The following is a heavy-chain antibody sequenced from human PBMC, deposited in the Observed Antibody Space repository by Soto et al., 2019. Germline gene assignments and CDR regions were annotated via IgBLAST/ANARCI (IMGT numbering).Heavy chain of an antibody. CDR2: IDPSDSYT. J-gene: IGHJ6*02. CDR3: ARLLWFDGGGSLDV. Sequence: GESLKISCKGSGYSFTTYWIYWVRQMPGTGLEWMGRIDPSDSYTTYGPSFQGHVTISADKSISTAYLQWSSRKASDTAMYYCARLLWFDGGGSLDVWGQGTTVTVSS. V-gene: IGHV5-10-1*01. D-gene: IGHD3-10*01. CDR1: GYSFTTYW.